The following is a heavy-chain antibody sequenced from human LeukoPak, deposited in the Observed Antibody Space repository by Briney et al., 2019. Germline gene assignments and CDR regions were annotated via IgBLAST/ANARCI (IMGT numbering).Heavy chain of an antibody. CDR1: GYTFTDYY. V-gene: IGHV1-2*02. CDR2: INPNSGGT. Sequence: ASVKVSCKASGYTFTDYYLHWVRQAPGQGLEWMGWINPNSGGTIYAQKFQGRVTMTRDTSISTAYMELSRLRSDDTAGYYCARSDYLNWFDPWGQGTLVTVSS. J-gene: IGHJ5*02. D-gene: IGHD3-16*01. CDR3: ARSDYLNWFDP.